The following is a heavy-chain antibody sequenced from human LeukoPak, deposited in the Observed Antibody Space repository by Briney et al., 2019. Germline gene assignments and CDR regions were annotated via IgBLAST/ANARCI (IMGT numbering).Heavy chain of an antibody. Sequence: GRSLRLSCTAASGFSFSTSDMKWVRQAPGEGLEWNSYIRSSGDHIYYAESVKGRLTISRANDKNSLILQMNSLRVEDTAIYFCTRGQDRYVYGDHGWFDPWGQGTLVSVSS. CDR1: GFSFSTSD. CDR3: TRGQDRYVYGDHGWFDP. D-gene: IGHD4-17*01. V-gene: IGHV3-48*03. CDR2: IRSSGDHI. J-gene: IGHJ5*02.